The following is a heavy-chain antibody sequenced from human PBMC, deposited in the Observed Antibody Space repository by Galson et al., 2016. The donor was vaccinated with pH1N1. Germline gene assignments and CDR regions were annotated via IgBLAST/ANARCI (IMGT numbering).Heavy chain of an antibody. J-gene: IGHJ4*02. V-gene: IGHV1-18*01. CDR3: ATGHYYETSGYAADY. D-gene: IGHD3-22*01. CDR1: GYSFANFG. CDR2: IGPYNGNT. Sequence: SVKVSCKASGYSFANFGINWVRQAPGQGLDWMGWIGPYNGNTDYAQRFQGRLTMTTDRSTSTAYMHLKGLTSDDTAVYYCATGHYYETSGYAADYWGQGTLVTVSS.